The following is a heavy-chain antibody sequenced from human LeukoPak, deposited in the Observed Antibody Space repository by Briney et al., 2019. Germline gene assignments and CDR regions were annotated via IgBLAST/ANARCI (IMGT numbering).Heavy chain of an antibody. V-gene: IGHV3-30-3*01. CDR2: ISYDGSNK. Sequence: GGSLRLSCAASGFTFSSYAMHWVRQAPGKGLEWVAVISYDGSNKYYADSVKGRFTTSRDNSKNTLYLQMNSLRAEDTAVYYCAHLAGLGDASDIWGQGTMVTVSS. D-gene: IGHD7-27*01. J-gene: IGHJ3*02. CDR3: AHLAGLGDASDI. CDR1: GFTFSSYA.